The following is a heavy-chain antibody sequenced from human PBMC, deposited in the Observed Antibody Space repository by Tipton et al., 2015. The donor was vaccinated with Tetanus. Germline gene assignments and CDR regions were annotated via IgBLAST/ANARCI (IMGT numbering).Heavy chain of an antibody. CDR1: GGSIRSDNYY. CDR2: SHYSGST. Sequence: GLVKPSETLSLSCTVSGGSIRSDNYYWNWIRQPPGKGLEWIGYSHYSGSTSSNPSLKSRVTISLDTSKNQFSLKLTSVTAADTAVYYCASRGYSGRRQIEDYWGQGTLVTVSS. J-gene: IGHJ4*02. D-gene: IGHD5-12*01. CDR3: ASRGYSGRRQIEDY. V-gene: IGHV4-61*01.